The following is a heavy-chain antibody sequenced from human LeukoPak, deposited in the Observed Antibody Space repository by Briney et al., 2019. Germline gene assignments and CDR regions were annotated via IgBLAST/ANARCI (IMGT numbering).Heavy chain of an antibody. D-gene: IGHD3-10*01. V-gene: IGHV5-51*01. J-gene: IGHJ4*02. CDR1: GYSFTSYL. CDR2: IYPGDSTT. CDR3: ALHPAQGSGSLDF. Sequence: GESLKISCKASGYSFTSYLIGWVRQMPGKGLEWMGIIYPGDSTTTYSPSFQGQITISADKSITTAYLQWSSLKASDTAIYYCALHPAQGSGSLDFWGQGTLVTVSS.